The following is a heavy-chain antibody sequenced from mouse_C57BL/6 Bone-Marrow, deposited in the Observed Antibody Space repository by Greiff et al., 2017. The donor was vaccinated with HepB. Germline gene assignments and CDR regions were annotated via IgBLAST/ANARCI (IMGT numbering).Heavy chain of an antibody. D-gene: IGHD2-4*01. CDR1: GYTFTSYW. CDR3: ARSGPIYYDYDGAWFAY. J-gene: IGHJ3*01. V-gene: IGHV1-72*01. CDR2: IDPNSGGT. Sequence: QVQLQQPGAELVKPGASVKLSCKASGYTFTSYWMHWVKQRPGRGLEWIGRIDPNSGGTKYNEKFKSKSTLTVDKPSSTAYMQLSSLTSEDSAVYDCARSGPIYYDYDGAWFAYWGQGTLVTVSA.